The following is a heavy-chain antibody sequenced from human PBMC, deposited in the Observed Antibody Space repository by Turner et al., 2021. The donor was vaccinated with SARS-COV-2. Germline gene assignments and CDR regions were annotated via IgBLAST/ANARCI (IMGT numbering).Heavy chain of an antibody. D-gene: IGHD6-19*01. Sequence: QLQLQESGPGLVKPSETLSLTCTVSSGSISSSAYYWGWIRQPPGKGLEWIGSFFYSGSTYYSPSLKSLITISVDTSKNQFSLNLSSVTAADTAVYYCARQVSILGRWLAPFDSWGQGTLVTVSS. J-gene: IGHJ4*02. CDR1: SGSISSSAYY. CDR3: ARQVSILGRWLAPFDS. CDR2: FFYSGST. V-gene: IGHV4-39*01.